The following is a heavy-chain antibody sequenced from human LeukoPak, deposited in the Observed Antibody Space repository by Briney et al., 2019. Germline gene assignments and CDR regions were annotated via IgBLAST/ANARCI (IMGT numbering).Heavy chain of an antibody. J-gene: IGHJ4*02. CDR1: GYTFTSYA. CDR2: INAGNGNT. Sequence: ASVKVSCKASGYTFTSYAMHWVRQAPGQRREWRGWINAGNGNTKYSQKFQGRVTITRDTSASTAYMELSSLRSEDTAVYYCAREDTMVRGVPLGYFDYWGQGTLVTVAS. CDR3: AREDTMVRGVPLGYFDY. D-gene: IGHD3-10*01. V-gene: IGHV1-3*01.